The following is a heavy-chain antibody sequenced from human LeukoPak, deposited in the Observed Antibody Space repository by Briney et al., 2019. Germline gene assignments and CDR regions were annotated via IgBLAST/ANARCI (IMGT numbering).Heavy chain of an antibody. D-gene: IGHD6-19*01. J-gene: IGHJ6*02. CDR1: GFTFSGFW. CDR2: INSDGSEG. V-gene: IGHV3-7*01. Sequence: GGSLRLSCAVSGFTFSGFWMSWSRQAPGKGLEWVASINSDGSEGYYADVVKGRFTISRDNSKNTLYLQMNSLRAEDTAVYYCAKDSYSSGWPLYYYYGMDVWGQGTTVTVSS. CDR3: AKDSYSSGWPLYYYYGMDV.